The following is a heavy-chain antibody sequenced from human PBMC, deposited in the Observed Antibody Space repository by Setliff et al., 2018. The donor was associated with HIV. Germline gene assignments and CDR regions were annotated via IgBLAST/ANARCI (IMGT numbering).Heavy chain of an antibody. J-gene: IGHJ6*02. CDR1: GGSVSDYY. CDR2: IYYSGNT. V-gene: IGHV4-59*02. Sequence: PSETLSLTCTVSGGSVSDYYWSWIRQPPGRGLEWIGYIYYSGNTNYKPSLKRRVTISVDTSKNQFSRKLKSVTAADTAVYYCARGRSRGYYSYYYHYGMDVWGQGTMVTVSS. CDR3: ARGRSRGYYSYYYHYGMDV. D-gene: IGHD3-22*01.